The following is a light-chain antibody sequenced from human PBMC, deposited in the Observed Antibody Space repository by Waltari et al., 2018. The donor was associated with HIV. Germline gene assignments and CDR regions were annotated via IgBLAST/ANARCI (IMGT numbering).Light chain of an antibody. J-gene: IGLJ2*01. V-gene: IGLV1-47*01. CDR1: NSNIGSNY. Sequence: QSVLTQPPSASGTPGQRATISCFGSNSNIGSNYVYWYQQLPGMAPKLLIYKNNRRPSGVPARLSGSKSGTSASLAISGLRSEDEADYYCAAWDDRLNLVFGGGTKLTVL. CDR3: AAWDDRLNLV. CDR2: KNN.